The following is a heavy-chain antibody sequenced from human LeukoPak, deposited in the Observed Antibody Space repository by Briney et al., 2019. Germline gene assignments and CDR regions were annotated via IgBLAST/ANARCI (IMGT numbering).Heavy chain of an antibody. Sequence: ASVKVSCKASGGTFSSYAISWVRQAPGQGLEWMGGIIPIFGTANYAQKFQGRVTITADESTSTAYMELSSLRSEDTAVYYCARGGYGGNPSWFDYWGQGTLVTVSS. D-gene: IGHD4-23*01. CDR3: ARGGYGGNPSWFDY. CDR1: GGTFSSYA. CDR2: IIPIFGTA. J-gene: IGHJ4*02. V-gene: IGHV1-69*13.